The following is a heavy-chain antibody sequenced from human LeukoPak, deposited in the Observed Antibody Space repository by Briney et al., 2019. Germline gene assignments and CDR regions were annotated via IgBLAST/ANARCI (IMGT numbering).Heavy chain of an antibody. J-gene: IGHJ4*02. CDR2: IYYCGST. CDR3: ARLGASGSYVDY. D-gene: IGHD1-26*01. CDR1: GGSISSSSYY. Sequence: SETLSLTCTVSGGSISSSSYYWGWIRQPPGKGLGWIGSIYYCGSTYYNPSLKSRVTISVDTSKNQFSLKLSSVTAADTAVYYCARLGASGSYVDYWGQGTLVTVSS. V-gene: IGHV4-39*01.